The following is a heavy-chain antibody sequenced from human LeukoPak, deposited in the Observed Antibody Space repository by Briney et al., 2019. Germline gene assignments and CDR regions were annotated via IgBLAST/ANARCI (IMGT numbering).Heavy chain of an antibody. D-gene: IGHD3-9*01. CDR1: GGSISSGDYY. CDR2: IYYSGST. CDR3: ARGIRYYDILTGYYDEYYFDY. V-gene: IGHV4-30-4*08. J-gene: IGHJ4*02. Sequence: PSETLSLTCTVSGGSISSGDYYWSWIRQPPGKALEWIGYIYYSGSTYYNPSLKSRVTISVDTSKNQFSLKLSSVTAADTAVYYCARGIRYYDILTGYYDEYYFDYWGQGTLVTVSS.